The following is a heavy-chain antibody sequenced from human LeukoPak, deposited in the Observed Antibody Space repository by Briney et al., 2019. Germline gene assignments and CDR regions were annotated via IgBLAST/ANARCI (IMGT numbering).Heavy chain of an antibody. CDR3: AREGLPFDY. CDR2: IYYSGST. J-gene: IGHJ4*02. V-gene: IGHV4-59*01. CDR1: GGSISSYY. D-gene: IGHD5-18*01. Sequence: TSETLSLTCTVSGGSISSYYWSWIRQPPGKGLEWIGYIYYSGSTNYNPSLKSRVTISVDTSKNQFSLKLSSVTAADTAVYYCAREGLPFDYWGQGTLVTVSS.